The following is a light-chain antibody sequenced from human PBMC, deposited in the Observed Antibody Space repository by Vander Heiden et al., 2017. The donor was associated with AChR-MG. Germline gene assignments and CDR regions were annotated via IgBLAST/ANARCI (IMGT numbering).Light chain of an antibody. CDR2: DAS. CDR1: QDITDD. V-gene: IGKV1-33*01. J-gene: IGKJ5*01. CDR3: QQYDSLPLT. Sequence: DIQMTQSPSSLSASVGDRVTISCQASQDITDDLNWFQHKPGNAPKLLIFDASNVETGVPSRFSASGSGTDFTLTISSLQTDDIGTYYCQQYDSLPLTFGQGTRLEI.